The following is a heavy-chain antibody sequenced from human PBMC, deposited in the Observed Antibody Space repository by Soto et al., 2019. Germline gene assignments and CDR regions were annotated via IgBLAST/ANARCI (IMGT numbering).Heavy chain of an antibody. CDR2: IRSKAYGGTT. D-gene: IGHD6-6*01. V-gene: IGHV3-49*05. CDR1: GLTFGDYA. Sequence: KTGGSLRLSCTASGLTFGDYAMSWFRQAPGKGLEWVGFIRSKAYGGTTEYAASVKGRFTISRDDSKSIAYLQMNSLKTEDTAVYYCTRERYSSSWAYYYYGMDVWGQGTTVTVSS. CDR3: TRERYSSSWAYYYYGMDV. J-gene: IGHJ6*02.